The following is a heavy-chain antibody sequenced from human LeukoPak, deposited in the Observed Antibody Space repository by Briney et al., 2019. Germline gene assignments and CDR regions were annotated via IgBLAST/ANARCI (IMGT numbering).Heavy chain of an antibody. J-gene: IGHJ6*03. CDR3: ARTTEGGYSYGYFYYYYMDV. D-gene: IGHD5-18*01. V-gene: IGHV4-59*01. CDR1: GDSINTYY. CDR2: LYYSGSI. Sequence: PSETLSLTCNVSGDSINTYYWSWIRQPPGRGLEWVAYLYYSGSINYNPSLKSRVTISVDTSKNQFSLRLSSVTAADTAVYYCARTTEGGYSYGYFYYYYMDVWGKGTTVTISS.